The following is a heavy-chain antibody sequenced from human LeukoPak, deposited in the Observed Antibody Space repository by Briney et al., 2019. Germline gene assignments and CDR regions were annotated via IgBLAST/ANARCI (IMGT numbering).Heavy chain of an antibody. V-gene: IGHV3-23*01. Sequence: GGSLRLSCAASGFPFSTYAMTWVRQAPGKGLEWVSSISVSGGSTYYADPAKGRFTISRDNAKNSLYLQMNSLRAEDTAVYYCARDPIDRPNSSCRQYFDYWGQGTLVTVSS. D-gene: IGHD6-19*01. CDR2: ISVSGGST. J-gene: IGHJ4*02. CDR3: ARDPIDRPNSSCRQYFDY. CDR1: GFPFSTYA.